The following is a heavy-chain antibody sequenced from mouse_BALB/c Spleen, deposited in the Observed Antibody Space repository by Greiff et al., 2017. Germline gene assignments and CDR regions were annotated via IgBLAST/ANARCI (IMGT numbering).Heavy chain of an antibody. CDR1: GYSITSGYY. J-gene: IGHJ3*01. CDR3: ARGGGIYYALFAY. CDR2: ISYDGSN. Sequence: EVQVVESGPGLVKPSQSLSLTCSVTGYSITSGYYWNWIRQFPGNKLEWMGYISYDGSNNYNPSLKNRISITRDTSKNQFFLKLNSVTTEDTATYYCARGGGIYYALFAYWGQGTLVTVSA. D-gene: IGHD1-1*02. V-gene: IGHV3-6*02.